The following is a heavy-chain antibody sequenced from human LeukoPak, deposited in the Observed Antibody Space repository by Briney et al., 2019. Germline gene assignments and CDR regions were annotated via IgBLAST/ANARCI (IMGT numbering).Heavy chain of an antibody. CDR1: GGSISNNY. D-gene: IGHD4-17*01. Sequence: PSETLSLTCTVSGGSISNNYWSWIRQPPGKGLEWIGYIYYSGSTNYSPSLKSRVTISVDTSKNQFSLKLSSVTATDTAVYYCARHPGNDFGDYETDWGQGTLVTVSS. CDR3: ARHPGNDFGDYETD. V-gene: IGHV4-59*08. CDR2: IYYSGST. J-gene: IGHJ4*02.